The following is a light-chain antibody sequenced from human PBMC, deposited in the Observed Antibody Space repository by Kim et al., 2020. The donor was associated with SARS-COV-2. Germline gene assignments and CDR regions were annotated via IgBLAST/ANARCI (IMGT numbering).Light chain of an antibody. CDR2: QDS. V-gene: IGLV3-1*01. CDR1: KLGDTY. J-gene: IGLJ1*01. Sequence: SYELTQPPSVSVSPGQTASITCSGDKLGDTYACWYQQKPGQSPVLVIYQDSKRPSGIPERFSGSNSGNTATLTISGTQAMDEADYYCQAWDSSTYVFGTGTKGTVL. CDR3: QAWDSSTYV.